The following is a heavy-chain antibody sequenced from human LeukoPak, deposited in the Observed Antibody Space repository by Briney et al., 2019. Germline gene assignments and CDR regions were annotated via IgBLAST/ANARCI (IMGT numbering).Heavy chain of an antibody. D-gene: IGHD3-10*01. CDR1: GGTFSSYA. V-gene: IGHV1-69*01. J-gene: IGHJ4*02. Sequence: SVKVSCKASGGTFSSYAISWVRQAPGQGLEWTGGIIPIFGTANYAQKFQGRVTITADESTSTAYMELSSLRSEDTAVYYCARGNPGSGSYYKFDYWGQGTLVTVSS. CDR2: IIPIFGTA. CDR3: ARGNPGSGSYYKFDY.